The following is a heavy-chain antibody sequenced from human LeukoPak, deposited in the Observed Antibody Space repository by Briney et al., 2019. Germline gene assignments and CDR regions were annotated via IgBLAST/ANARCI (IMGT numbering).Heavy chain of an antibody. CDR1: GFTSSSYA. D-gene: IGHD6-19*01. CDR2: ISYDGSNK. Sequence: PGGSLRLSCAASGFTSSSYAMHWVRQAPGKGLEWVAVISYDGSNKYYADSVKGRFTISRDNSKNTLYLQMNSLRAEDTAVYYCARGPPRTGYSSGWYFDYWGQGTLVTVSS. CDR3: ARGPPRTGYSSGWYFDY. J-gene: IGHJ4*02. V-gene: IGHV3-30-3*01.